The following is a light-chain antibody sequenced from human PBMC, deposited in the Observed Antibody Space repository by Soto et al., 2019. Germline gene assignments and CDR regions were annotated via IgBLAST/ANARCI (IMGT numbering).Light chain of an antibody. CDR2: DVT. Sequence: QSALTQPASVSGSPGQSITISCTGTSSDIGTYKYVSWFQHHPGKAPKLLIYDVTKRPSGVPDRFSGSKSGNTASLTISGLQAEDEADFYCCSYGGSFPYVFGTGTKLTVL. J-gene: IGLJ1*01. CDR1: SSDIGTYKY. V-gene: IGLV2-11*01. CDR3: CSYGGSFPYV.